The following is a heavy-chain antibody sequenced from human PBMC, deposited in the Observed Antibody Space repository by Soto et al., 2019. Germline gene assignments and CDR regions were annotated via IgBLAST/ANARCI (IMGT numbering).Heavy chain of an antibody. V-gene: IGHV4-31*03. CDR1: GGSISSGGYY. Sequence: QVQLQESGPGLVKPSQTLSLTCTVSGGSISSGGYYWSWIRQHPGKGLEWIGYIYYRGSTYYNPSHKSRVTRSVGTSKNQFSMRLSSVTAAHTAVYYSGGSINPWRPGTGVTVSS. CDR2: IYYRGST. D-gene: IGHD3-10*01. CDR3: GGSINP. J-gene: IGHJ5*02.